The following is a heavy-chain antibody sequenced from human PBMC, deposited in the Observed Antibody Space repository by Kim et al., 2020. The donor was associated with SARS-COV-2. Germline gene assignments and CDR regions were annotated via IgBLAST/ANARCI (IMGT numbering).Heavy chain of an antibody. CDR3: ARDYSGYDGLYYYYYGMDV. J-gene: IGHJ6*02. V-gene: IGHV7-4-1*02. CDR1: GYTFTSYA. Sequence: ASVKVSCKASGYTFTSYAMNWVRQAPGQGLEWMGWINTNTGNPTYAQGFTGRFVFSLDTSVSTAYLQISSLKDEDTAVYYCARDYSGYDGLYYYYYGMDVWGQGTTVTVSS. D-gene: IGHD5-12*01. CDR2: INTNTGNP.